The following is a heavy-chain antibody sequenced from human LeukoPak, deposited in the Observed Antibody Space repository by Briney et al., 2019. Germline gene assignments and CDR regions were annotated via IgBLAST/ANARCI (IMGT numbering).Heavy chain of an antibody. J-gene: IGHJ4*02. V-gene: IGHV3-7*03. CDR3: TTDTWYSAGH. Sequence: GGSLRLSCTASGFIFSGSWMAWIRQAPGKGLEWVAIIKKDGSEKYCVDSMKGRFTISRDNAKNSLFLQMNSLRAEDTAIYYCTTDTWYSAGHWGQGTLVTVSS. CDR2: IKKDGSEK. CDR1: GFIFSGSW. D-gene: IGHD2-15*01.